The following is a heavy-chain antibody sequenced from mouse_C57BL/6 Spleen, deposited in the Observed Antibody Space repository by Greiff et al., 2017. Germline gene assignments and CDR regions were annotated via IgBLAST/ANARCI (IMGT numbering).Heavy chain of an antibody. Sequence: EVKVVESEGGLVQPGSSMKLSCTASGFTFSDYYMAWVRQVPEKGLEWVANINYDGSSTYYLASLKSRFLISRDNAKNMLYLQMSSLKSEDTATYYCARGFYYYGRFDYWGQGTTLTVSS. CDR2: INYDGSST. V-gene: IGHV5-16*01. J-gene: IGHJ2*01. D-gene: IGHD1-1*01. CDR1: GFTFSDYY. CDR3: ARGFYYYGRFDY.